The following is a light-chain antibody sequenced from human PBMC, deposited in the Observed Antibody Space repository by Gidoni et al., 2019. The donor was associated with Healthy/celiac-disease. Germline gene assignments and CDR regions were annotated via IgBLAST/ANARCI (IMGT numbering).Light chain of an antibody. CDR1: QSVSSSY. CDR2: GAS. J-gene: IGKJ1*01. V-gene: IGKV3-20*01. Sequence: IVLTPSPGTLSLSPGERATLSCRASQSVSSSYLAWYQQKPGQAPRLLIYGASSRATGIPDRFSGSGSGTDFTLTISRLEPEDFAVYYCQQYGSSRSWTFGQGTKVEIK. CDR3: QQYGSSRSWT.